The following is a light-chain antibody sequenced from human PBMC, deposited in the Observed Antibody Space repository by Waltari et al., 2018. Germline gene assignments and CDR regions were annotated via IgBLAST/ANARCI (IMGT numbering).Light chain of an antibody. CDR2: LAS. Sequence: DIVMTQSPDSLAVSLGERATIHCKSSQPVLYSANNKNYLAWYQQKPGQPPKLLIYLASTRGSGVPDRFSGSGSGTDFTLTISSLQPEDFATYYCQDLNDFPFTFGQGTKLEI. J-gene: IGKJ2*01. CDR3: QDLNDFPFT. V-gene: IGKV4-1*01. CDR1: QPVLYSANNKNY.